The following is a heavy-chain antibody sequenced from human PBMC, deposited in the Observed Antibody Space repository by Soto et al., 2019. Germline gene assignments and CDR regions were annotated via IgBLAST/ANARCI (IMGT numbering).Heavy chain of an antibody. V-gene: IGHV4-34*01. CDR1: GGSFSGYY. J-gene: IGHJ5*02. CDR2: INHSGST. CDR3: ARLKGPPLLSIVAP. D-gene: IGHD6-13*01. Sequence: QVQLQQWGAGLLKPSETLSLTCAVYGGSFSGYYWSWIRQPPGKGLEWIGEINHSGSTNYNPSLKSRVTISVDTSKNQFSLKLSSVTAADTAVYYCARLKGPPLLSIVAPWGQGTLVTVSS.